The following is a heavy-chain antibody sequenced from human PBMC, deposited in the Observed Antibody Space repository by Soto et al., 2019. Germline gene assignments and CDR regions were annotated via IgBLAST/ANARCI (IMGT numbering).Heavy chain of an antibody. Sequence: QLQLQESGPGLVKPSETLSLTCTVSGGSISSSSYYWGWIRQPPGKVLEWIGSIYYSGNAYYNPSLKSRVTISVDTPKNRFSLKLSSVTAADPAVYYCARHVVVVVITGWGDWGQGTLVTVSS. D-gene: IGHD3-22*01. V-gene: IGHV4-39*01. J-gene: IGHJ4*02. CDR2: IYYSGNA. CDR3: ARHVVVVVITGWGD. CDR1: GGSISSSSYY.